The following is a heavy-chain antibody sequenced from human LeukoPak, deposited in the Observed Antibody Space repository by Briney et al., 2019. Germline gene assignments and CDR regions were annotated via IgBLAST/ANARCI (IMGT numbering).Heavy chain of an antibody. D-gene: IGHD5-12*01. Sequence: PSETLSLTCAVYGGSFSGYYWSWLRQPPGKGLEWIGEINHSGSTNYNPSLKSRVTISVDTSKNQFSLKLSSVTAADTAVYYCARGGKYSGYVNFDYWGQGTLVTVSS. CDR1: GGSFSGYY. J-gene: IGHJ4*02. CDR3: ARGGKYSGYVNFDY. CDR2: INHSGST. V-gene: IGHV4-34*01.